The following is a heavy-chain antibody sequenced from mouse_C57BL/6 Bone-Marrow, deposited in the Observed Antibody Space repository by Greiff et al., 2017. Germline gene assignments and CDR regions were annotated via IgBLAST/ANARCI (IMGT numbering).Heavy chain of an antibody. V-gene: IGHV1-81*01. D-gene: IGHD2-10*01. CDR1: GYTFTSYG. CDR3: ARAPYYGNCPYYFDF. J-gene: IGHJ2*01. CDR2: IYPRSGNT. Sequence: QVQLQQSGAELARPGASVKLSCKASGYTFTSYGICWVKQRTGKGLEWIGEIYPRSGNTYYHERFKGKGTLTEDKSSSTAYMELRSLTSEDAAVYICARAPYYGNCPYYFDFWGQGTTLTVSS.